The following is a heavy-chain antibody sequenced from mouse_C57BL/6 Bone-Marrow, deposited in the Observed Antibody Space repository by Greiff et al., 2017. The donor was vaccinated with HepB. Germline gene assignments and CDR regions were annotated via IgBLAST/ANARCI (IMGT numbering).Heavy chain of an antibody. CDR1: GYAFTNYL. CDR2: INPGSGGT. CDR3: AREGITTVVARYFDY. J-gene: IGHJ2*01. V-gene: IGHV1-54*01. Sequence: VQLQQSGAELVRPGTSVKVSCKASGYAFTNYLIEWVKQRPGQGLEWIGVINPGSGGTNYNEKFKGKATLTAAKSSSTAYMQLSSLTSEDSAVYFCAREGITTVVARYFDYWGQGTTLTVSS. D-gene: IGHD1-1*01.